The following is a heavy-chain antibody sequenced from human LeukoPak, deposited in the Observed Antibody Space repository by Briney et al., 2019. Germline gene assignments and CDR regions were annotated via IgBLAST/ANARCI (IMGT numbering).Heavy chain of an antibody. CDR3: TTQADCSSTSCYPTYYYYGMDV. Sequence: PGKGXEXGGRIKSKTDGGTTDYAAPVKGRFTISRDDSKNTLYLQMNSLKTEDTAVYYCTTQADCSSTSCYPTYYYYGMDVWGQGTTVTVSS. CDR2: IKSKTDGGTT. J-gene: IGHJ6*02. V-gene: IGHV3-15*01. D-gene: IGHD2-2*01.